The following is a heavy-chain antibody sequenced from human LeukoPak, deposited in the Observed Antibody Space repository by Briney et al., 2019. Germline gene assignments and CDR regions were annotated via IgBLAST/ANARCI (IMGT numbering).Heavy chain of an antibody. J-gene: IGHJ5*02. CDR3: ATAKYDYGDPVGWFDP. CDR2: IISTGTP. CDR1: GFTFSTSA. D-gene: IGHD4-17*01. V-gene: IGHV3-23*01. Sequence: PGGSLRLSCAASGFTFSTSAMTWVRQAPGKGLEWVSGIISTGTPYYADSVRGRFTISRDNSKNTLYLLMTSLRVEDTAVYYCATAKYDYGDPVGWFDPWGPGTLVTVSS.